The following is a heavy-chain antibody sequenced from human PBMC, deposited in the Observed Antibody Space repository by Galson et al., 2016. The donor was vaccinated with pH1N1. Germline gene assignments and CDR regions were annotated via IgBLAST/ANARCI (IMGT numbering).Heavy chain of an antibody. CDR3: AREGANYYGSDGMDV. Sequence: SVKVSCKASGGIFNSHTISWVRQAPGQGLEWMGRTSTLFGTANYAQNFMARVTISADASTGTAYMELTNLTSQDTAVYFCAREGANYYGSDGMDVWGQGTTVTVSS. CDR1: GGIFNSHT. CDR2: TSTLFGTA. J-gene: IGHJ6*02. D-gene: IGHD3-10*01. V-gene: IGHV1-69*13.